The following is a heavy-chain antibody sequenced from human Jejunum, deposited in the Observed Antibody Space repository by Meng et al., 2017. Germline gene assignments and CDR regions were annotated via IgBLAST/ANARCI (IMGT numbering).Heavy chain of an antibody. J-gene: IGHJ4*02. CDR2: VWPSGAT. Sequence: QVQRQESGPGLVKPSGTLSLTCTVSGVSPTAPFYWTWIRQAPGKGLEWIGEVWPSGATYYNPSLSSRITISIDTSNNQFSLEVAFLTAADTAVYYCARAIRERYFDSWGQGTLVTVSS. V-gene: IGHV4-4*02. CDR3: ARAIRERYFDS. D-gene: IGHD1-14*01. CDR1: GVSPTAPFY.